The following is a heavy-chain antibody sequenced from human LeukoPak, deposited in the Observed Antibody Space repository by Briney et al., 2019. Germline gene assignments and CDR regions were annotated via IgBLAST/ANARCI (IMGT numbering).Heavy chain of an antibody. CDR3: ARHGVMVRGVISDWFDP. D-gene: IGHD3-10*01. CDR1: GGSISSYY. Sequence: PSGTLSLTCTVSGGSISSYYWSWIRQPPGKGLEWIGYIYYSGSTNYNPSLKSRVTISVDTSKNQFSLKLSSVTAADTAVYYCARHGVMVRGVISDWFDPWGQGTLVTVSS. CDR2: IYYSGST. V-gene: IGHV4-59*08. J-gene: IGHJ5*02.